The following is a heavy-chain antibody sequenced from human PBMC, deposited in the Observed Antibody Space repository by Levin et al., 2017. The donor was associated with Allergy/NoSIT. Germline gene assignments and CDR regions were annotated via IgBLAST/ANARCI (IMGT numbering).Heavy chain of an antibody. D-gene: IGHD2-2*02. J-gene: IGHJ6*02. CDR3: AHSRLFYCSSTSCYTYYYYGMDV. CDR1: GFSLSTSGVG. Sequence: SGPTLVKPTQTLTLTCTFSGFSLSTSGVGVGWIRQPPGKALEWLALIYWNDDKRYSPSLKSRLTITKDTSKNQVVLTMTNMDPVDTATYYCAHSRLFYCSSTSCYTYYYYGMDVWGQGTTVTVSS. V-gene: IGHV2-5*01. CDR2: IYWNDDK.